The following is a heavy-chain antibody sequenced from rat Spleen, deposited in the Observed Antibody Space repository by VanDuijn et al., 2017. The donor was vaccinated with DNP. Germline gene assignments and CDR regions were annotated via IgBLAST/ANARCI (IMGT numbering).Heavy chain of an antibody. CDR3: ASLNNYNWFAY. J-gene: IGHJ3*01. V-gene: IGHV5S10*01. Sequence: EVQLVESGGGLLQPGRSLKLSCATSGFTFSDYDMAWVRQAPKKGLEWVATISYDGSRTYYRDSVKGRFTISRDNSKSTLYLQMDSLRSEDTATYYCASLNNYNWFAYWGQGTLVTVSS. CDR2: ISYDGSRT. D-gene: IGHD1-10*01. CDR1: GFTFSDYD.